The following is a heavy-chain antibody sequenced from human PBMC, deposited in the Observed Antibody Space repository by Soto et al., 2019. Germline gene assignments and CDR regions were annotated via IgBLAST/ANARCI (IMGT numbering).Heavy chain of an antibody. J-gene: IGHJ5*02. Sequence: ESGPTLVNPTQTLTLTCTFSGFSLSTSGVGVGWIRQPPGKALEWLALIYWDDDKRYSPSLKSRLTITKDTSKNQVVLTMTNMDPVDTATYYCAHTTYYYDSSGYHNWFDPWGQGTLVTVSS. CDR2: IYWDDDK. CDR1: GFSLSTSGVG. D-gene: IGHD3-22*01. CDR3: AHTTYYYDSSGYHNWFDP. V-gene: IGHV2-5*02.